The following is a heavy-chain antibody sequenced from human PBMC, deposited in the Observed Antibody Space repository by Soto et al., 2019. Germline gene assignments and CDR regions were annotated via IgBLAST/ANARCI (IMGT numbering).Heavy chain of an antibody. CDR3: ARDKDRQQLGGNYYYIMDV. Sequence: QVQLVQSGAEVKKPGSSVKVSCKTSGGTFRTSAISWVRQAPGQGLEWMGGIMPVFSTPDYAQKFQGRVTITEDESTGTAYMEMSSLRSEDTAVYYCARDKDRQQLGGNYYYIMDVWGQGTTVTVSS. D-gene: IGHD3-3*02. J-gene: IGHJ6*01. CDR2: IMPVFSTP. CDR1: GGTFRTSA. V-gene: IGHV1-69*12.